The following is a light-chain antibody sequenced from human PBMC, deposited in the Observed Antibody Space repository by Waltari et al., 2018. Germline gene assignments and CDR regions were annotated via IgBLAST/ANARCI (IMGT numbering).Light chain of an antibody. J-gene: IGLJ2*01. Sequence: QSALTQPASASGSPGQSITISCTPASRDYGNYNLVSWYQQHPGKAPKVMIYEVTKRPSGVSDRFSGSRSGNTASLTISGLQPEDEADYYCCSYAGSGTLDVVFGGGTKLTVL. CDR2: EVT. V-gene: IGLV2-23*02. CDR3: CSYAGSGTLDVV. CDR1: SRDYGNYNL.